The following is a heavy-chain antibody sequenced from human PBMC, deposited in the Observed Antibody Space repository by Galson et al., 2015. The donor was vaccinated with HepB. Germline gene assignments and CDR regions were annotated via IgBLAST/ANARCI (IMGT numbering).Heavy chain of an antibody. V-gene: IGHV3-21*01. CDR2: ISTGSSSR. J-gene: IGHJ4*02. CDR3: ARWGYDSSGYSIGFDY. Sequence: SLRLSCAASGFTFSSYTMNWVRQAPGKGLEWVSSISTGSSSRYYADSVKGRFTISRDNAKNSLYLQMNSLSAEDTAVYYCARWGYDSSGYSIGFDYWGRGTLVTVSS. CDR1: GFTFSSYT. D-gene: IGHD3-22*01.